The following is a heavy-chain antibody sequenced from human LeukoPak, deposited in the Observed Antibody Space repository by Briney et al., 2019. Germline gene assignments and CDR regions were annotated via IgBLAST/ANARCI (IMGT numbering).Heavy chain of an antibody. CDR2: IYTSGST. Sequence: KSSETLSLTCSVSGGSISSYYWSWIRQPAGKGLEWIGRIYTSGSTNYNPSLKSRVTMSVDTSKNQFSLKLSSVTAADTAVYYCARDRNGDFWSGSDAFDIWGQGTMVTVSS. CDR1: GGSISSYY. J-gene: IGHJ3*02. D-gene: IGHD3-3*01. V-gene: IGHV4-4*07. CDR3: ARDRNGDFWSGSDAFDI.